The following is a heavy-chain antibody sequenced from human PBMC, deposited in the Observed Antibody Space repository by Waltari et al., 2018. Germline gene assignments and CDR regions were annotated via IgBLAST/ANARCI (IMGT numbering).Heavy chain of an antibody. J-gene: IGHJ3*02. CDR1: GFTFSSYS. CDR3: ARDEDYGGNAYAFDI. Sequence: EVQLVESGGGLVKPGGSLRLSCAASGFTFSSYSMNWVRQAPGKGLEWVSSISSSISYIYYADSVKGRFTISRDNAKNSLYLQMNSLRAEDTAVYYCARDEDYGGNAYAFDIWGQGTMVTVSS. D-gene: IGHD4-17*01. CDR2: ISSSISYI. V-gene: IGHV3-21*01.